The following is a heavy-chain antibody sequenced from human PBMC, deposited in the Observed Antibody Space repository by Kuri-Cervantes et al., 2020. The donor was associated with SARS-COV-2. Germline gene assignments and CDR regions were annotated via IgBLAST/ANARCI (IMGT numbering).Heavy chain of an antibody. J-gene: IGHJ6*03. CDR2: IFANDEK. CDR1: VFTHTNAWMG. D-gene: IGHD2-15*01. CDR3: ARNQVIVVPHKKYYYYNYMDV. V-gene: IGHV2-26*01. Sequence: GPTLVTPTETLPLTSNVPVFTHTNAWMGVSWIRQPPGKALEWLAHIFANDEKSYSTFLKGRLTISKDTSKSQVVLTMTNMDPVDTATYYCARNQVIVVPHKKYYYYNYMDVWGKGTTVTVSS.